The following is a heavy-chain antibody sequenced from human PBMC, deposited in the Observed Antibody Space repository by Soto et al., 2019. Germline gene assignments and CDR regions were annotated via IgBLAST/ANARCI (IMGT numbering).Heavy chain of an antibody. V-gene: IGHV3-23*01. CDR1: GFTFSSYA. J-gene: IGHJ4*02. CDR3: ARDNPPPLIVVVPAARV. CDR2: ISGSGGST. Sequence: EVQLLKSGGGLVQPGWSLRLSCEASGFTFSSYAMSWVRQAPGKGLEWVSAISGSGGSTYYADSVKGRFTISRDNSKNSLYLQMNSLRAEDTAVYYCARDNPPPLIVVVPAARVWGQGTLVTVSS. D-gene: IGHD2-2*01.